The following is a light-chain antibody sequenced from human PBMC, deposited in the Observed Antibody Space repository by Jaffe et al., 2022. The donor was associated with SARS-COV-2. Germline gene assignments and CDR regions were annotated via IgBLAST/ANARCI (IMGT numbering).Light chain of an antibody. Sequence: QSALTQPASVSGSRGQSITLSCTGTNSDVGGFDYVSWYQHHPGEAPKLIIYHVTNRPSGVSNRFSGSKSGNTASLTISGLQAEDEADYYCGSYSSSSILLFGGGTRVTVL. CDR2: HVT. CDR3: GSYSSSSILL. V-gene: IGLV2-14*03. CDR1: NSDVGGFDY. J-gene: IGLJ3*02.